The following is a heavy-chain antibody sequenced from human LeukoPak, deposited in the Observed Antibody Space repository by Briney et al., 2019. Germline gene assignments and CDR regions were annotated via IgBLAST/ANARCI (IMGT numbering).Heavy chain of an antibody. D-gene: IGHD6-6*01. CDR3: ARARRYSSSEFDY. Sequence: SVKVSCKASGGTFSSYAISWVRQALGQGLEWMGGIIPIFGTANYAQKFQGRVTITADESTSTAYMELSSLRSEDTAVYYCARARRYSSSEFDYWGQGTLVTVSS. J-gene: IGHJ4*02. CDR1: GGTFSSYA. V-gene: IGHV1-69*01. CDR2: IIPIFGTA.